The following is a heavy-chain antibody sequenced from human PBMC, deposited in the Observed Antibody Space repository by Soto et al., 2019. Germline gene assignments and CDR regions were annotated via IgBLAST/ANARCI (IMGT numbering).Heavy chain of an antibody. CDR1: GGYFSGYY. V-gene: IGHV4-34*01. J-gene: IGHJ5*02. Sequence: PSETLSLTCAVYGGYFSGYYWSWIRQPPGKGLEWIGEINHGGSTNYNPSLKSRVTISVDTSKNQFSLKLSSVTAADTAVYYCARSYGSGNYYGVPSNWFDPWGQGTLVTVSS. CDR3: ARSYGSGNYYGVPSNWFDP. D-gene: IGHD3-10*01. CDR2: INHGGST.